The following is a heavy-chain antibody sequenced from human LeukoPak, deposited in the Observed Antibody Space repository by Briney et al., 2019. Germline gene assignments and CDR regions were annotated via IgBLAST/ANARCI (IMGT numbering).Heavy chain of an antibody. D-gene: IGHD3-10*01. CDR1: GGSFSGYY. CDR3: ARRVGRYFGERAYYYNYMDV. J-gene: IGHJ6*03. Sequence: SETLSLTCAVYGGSFSGYYWSWIRQPPGKGLEWVGEINHSGSIKRNPSLKSRVTISVDTSKNQFSLKLSSVTAADTAVYYCARRVGRYFGERAYYYNYMDVWDKGTTVTISS. CDR2: INHSGSI. V-gene: IGHV4-34*01.